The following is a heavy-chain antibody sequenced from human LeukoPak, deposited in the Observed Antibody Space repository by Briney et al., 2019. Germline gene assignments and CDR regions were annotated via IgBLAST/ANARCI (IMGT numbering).Heavy chain of an antibody. V-gene: IGHV4-59*01. CDR3: ARGGGNYEGIDY. CDR2: IYYSGST. J-gene: IGHJ4*02. D-gene: IGHD1-7*01. CDR1: GGSISTYY. Sequence: PSETLSLTCTVSGGSISTYYWSWIRQPPGQGLEWIGYIYYSGSTNYNPSLKSRVTISVDTSKNQFSLKLSSVTAADTAVYYCARGGGNYEGIDYWGQGTLVIVSS.